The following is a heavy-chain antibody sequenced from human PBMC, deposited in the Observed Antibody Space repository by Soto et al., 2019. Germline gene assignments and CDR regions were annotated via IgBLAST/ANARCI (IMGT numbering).Heavy chain of an antibody. CDR3: ARGALLSWFDP. J-gene: IGHJ5*02. Sequence: SETLSLTCTVSGGSISSGGYYWSWIRQHPGKGLEWIGYIYYSGSTYYNPSLKSRVTISVDTSKNQFSLKLSSVTAADTAVYYCARGALLSWFDPWGQGTLVTVSS. V-gene: IGHV4-31*03. D-gene: IGHD3-3*02. CDR1: GGSISSGGYY. CDR2: IYYSGST.